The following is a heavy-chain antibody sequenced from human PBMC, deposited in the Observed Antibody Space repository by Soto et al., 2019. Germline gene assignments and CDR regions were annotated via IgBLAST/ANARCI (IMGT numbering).Heavy chain of an antibody. CDR2: INHSGST. CDR1: GGSFSSYY. Sequence: SEILSLTCAVHGGSFSSYYWSWIRQPPGKGLEWIGEINHSGSTNYSPSLKSRVTISVDTSKNQFSLKLSSVTAADTAVYYCARGGPGDLDPWGQGTLVTVS. D-gene: IGHD3-10*01. V-gene: IGHV4-34*01. J-gene: IGHJ5*02. CDR3: ARGGPGDLDP.